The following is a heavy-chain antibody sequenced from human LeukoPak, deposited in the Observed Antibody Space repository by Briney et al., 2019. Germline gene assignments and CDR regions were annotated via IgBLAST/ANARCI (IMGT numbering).Heavy chain of an antibody. V-gene: IGHV1-18*01. Sequence: GASVKVSCKASGYNFNIYGLTWVRQAPGQGLEWMGWISASNGQTNYAQKFQGRVPMTTDTSTTTAYVEIRSLTSEDTATYYCAKAMYASSSAVDWGQGTLVTVS. CDR1: GYNFNIYG. J-gene: IGHJ4*02. CDR3: AKAMYASSSAVD. D-gene: IGHD2-8*01. CDR2: ISASNGQT.